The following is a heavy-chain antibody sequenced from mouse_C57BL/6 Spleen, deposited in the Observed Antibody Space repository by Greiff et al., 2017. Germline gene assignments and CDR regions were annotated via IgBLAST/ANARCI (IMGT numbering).Heavy chain of an antibody. J-gene: IGHJ2*01. D-gene: IGHD2-1*01. CDR2: IYPSSGNT. CDR3: ARTIPLYYNGSRGDFDY. CDR1: GYTFTSYG. V-gene: IGHV1-81*01. Sequence: VQLQQSGAELARPGASVKLSCKASGYTFTSYGISWVKQRPGQGLEWIGEIYPSSGNTYYNEKFKGKDTLTADKSSSTAYMELRSLTSEDSAVYFCARTIPLYYNGSRGDFDYWGQGTTLTVSS.